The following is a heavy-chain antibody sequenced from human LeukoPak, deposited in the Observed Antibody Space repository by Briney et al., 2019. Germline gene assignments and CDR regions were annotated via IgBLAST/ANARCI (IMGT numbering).Heavy chain of an antibody. CDR3: ARGRGYYDY. CDR1: GFTFSSYA. D-gene: IGHD3-10*01. CDR2: ISGSGRST. V-gene: IGHV3-23*01. Sequence: GGSLRLSCAASGFTFSSYAMSWVRQTPGKGLEWVSTISGSGRSTYYADSVKDRFTISRDNAKNSLYLQMNSLRAGDTAVYYCARGRGYYDYWGQGTLVTVSS. J-gene: IGHJ4*02.